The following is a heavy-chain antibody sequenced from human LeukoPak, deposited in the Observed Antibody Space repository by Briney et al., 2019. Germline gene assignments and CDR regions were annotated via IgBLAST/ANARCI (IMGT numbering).Heavy chain of an antibody. CDR3: AKESSSDRSYYDFWSGYYSPSVYFDY. J-gene: IGHJ4*02. D-gene: IGHD3-3*01. Sequence: GGSLRLSCAASGFTFSSYAMSWVRQAPGKGLEWVSAISGSGGSTYYADSVKGRFTIPRDNSKNTLYLQMNSLRAEDTAVYYCAKESSSDRSYYDFWSGYYSPSVYFDYWGQGTLVTVSS. CDR1: GFTFSSYA. CDR2: ISGSGGST. V-gene: IGHV3-23*01.